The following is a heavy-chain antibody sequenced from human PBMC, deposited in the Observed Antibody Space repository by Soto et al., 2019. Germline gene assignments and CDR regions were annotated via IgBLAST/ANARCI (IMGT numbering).Heavy chain of an antibody. V-gene: IGHV3-30-3*01. CDR3: ARDWSTVVTRGLADY. CDR1: GFTFSSYA. Sequence: QVQLVESGGGVVQPGRSLRLSCAASGFTFSSYAMHWVRQAPGKGLEWVAVISYDGSNKYYADSVKGRFTIFRDNSKNTLYLQMNSLRAEDTAVYYCARDWSTVVTRGLADYWGQGTLVTVSS. D-gene: IGHD2-21*02. CDR2: ISYDGSNK. J-gene: IGHJ4*02.